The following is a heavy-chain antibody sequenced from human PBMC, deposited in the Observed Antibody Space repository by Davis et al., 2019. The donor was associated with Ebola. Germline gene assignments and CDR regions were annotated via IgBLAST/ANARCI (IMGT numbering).Heavy chain of an antibody. D-gene: IGHD4-17*01. CDR3: AGYYGAYYYYYGMDV. V-gene: IGHV4-34*01. J-gene: IGHJ6*02. Sequence: MPSETLSLTCAVYGGSFSGYYWSWIRQPPGKGLEWIGEINHSGSTNYNPSLKSRVTISVDTSKNQFSLKLSSVTAADTAVYYCAGYYGAYYYYYGMDVWGQETTVTVSS. CDR1: GGSFSGYY. CDR2: INHSGST.